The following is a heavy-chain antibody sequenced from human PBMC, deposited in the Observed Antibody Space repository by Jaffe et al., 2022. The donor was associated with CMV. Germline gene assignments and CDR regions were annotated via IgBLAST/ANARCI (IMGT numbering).Heavy chain of an antibody. D-gene: IGHD1-26*01. Sequence: EVQLVESGGGLVKPGGSLRLSCAASGFSFSTYSMNWFRQAPGKGLEWVSCIGSSSGYTYYTDSLKGRFTISRDNVKNSLYLQMNSLRVEDTAVYYCARGGWELLWSSDFWGQGTLVTVSS. CDR2: IGSSSGYT. J-gene: IGHJ4*02. CDR1: GFSFSTYS. CDR3: ARGGWELLWSSDF. V-gene: IGHV3-21*01.